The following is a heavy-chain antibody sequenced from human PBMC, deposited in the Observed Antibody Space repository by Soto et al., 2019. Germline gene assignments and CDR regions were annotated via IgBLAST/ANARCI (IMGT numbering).Heavy chain of an antibody. CDR2: IYHSGST. J-gene: IGHJ4*02. D-gene: IGHD3-10*01. V-gene: IGHV4-30-2*01. CDR3: ARMVRGVHFDY. Sequence: QLQLQESGSGLVKPSQTLSLTCAVSGGSISSGGYSWSWIRQPPGKGLEWIGYIYHSGSTYYNPSLKRXXTXSXXRSKNQFSLKLSSVTAADTAVYYCARMVRGVHFDYWGQGTLVTVSS. CDR1: GGSISSGGYS.